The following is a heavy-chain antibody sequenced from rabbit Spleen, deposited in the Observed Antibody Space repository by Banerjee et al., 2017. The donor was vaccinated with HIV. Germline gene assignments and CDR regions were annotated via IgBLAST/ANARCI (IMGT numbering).Heavy chain of an antibody. J-gene: IGHJ4*01. CDR3: ARGSAAMTMVITGYYLNL. CDR2: INMVTGKS. CDR1: GVSFNDKDV. Sequence: QEQLEESGGGLVKPEGSLTLTCKASGVSFNDKDVMCWVRQAPGKGLEWITCINMVTGKSVYASWAKSRFTISKTSSTTVTLQMTSLTAADTATYFCARGSAAMTMVITGYYLNLWGPGTLVTVS. D-gene: IGHD2-1*01. V-gene: IGHV1S45*01.